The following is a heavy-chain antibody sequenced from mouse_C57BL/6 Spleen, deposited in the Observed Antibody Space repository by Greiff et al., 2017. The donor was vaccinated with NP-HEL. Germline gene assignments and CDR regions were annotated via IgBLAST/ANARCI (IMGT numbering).Heavy chain of an antibody. CDR1: GFNIKDDY. CDR2: IDPENGDT. V-gene: IGHV14-4*01. CDR3: TPLRLQDYYAMDY. D-gene: IGHD3-2*02. Sequence: VQLQQSGAELVRPGASVKLSCTASGFNIKDDYMHWVKQRPEQGLEWIGWIDPENGDTEYASKFQGKATITADTSSNTAYLQLSSLTSEDTAVYYCTPLRLQDYYAMDYWGQGTSVTVSS. J-gene: IGHJ4*01.